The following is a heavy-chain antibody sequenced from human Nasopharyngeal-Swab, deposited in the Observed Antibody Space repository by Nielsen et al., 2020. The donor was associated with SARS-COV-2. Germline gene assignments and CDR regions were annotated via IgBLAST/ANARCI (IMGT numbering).Heavy chain of an antibody. Sequence: SETLSLTCTVSGGSISSSSYYWGWIRQPPGKGLEWIGSIYYSGSTYYNPSLKSRVTISVDTSKNQFSLKLSSVTATDTAVYYCARVTWYQLLYLDYWGQGTLVTVSS. CDR2: IYYSGST. CDR3: ARVTWYQLLYLDY. D-gene: IGHD2-2*01. CDR1: GGSISSSSYY. J-gene: IGHJ4*02. V-gene: IGHV4-39*01.